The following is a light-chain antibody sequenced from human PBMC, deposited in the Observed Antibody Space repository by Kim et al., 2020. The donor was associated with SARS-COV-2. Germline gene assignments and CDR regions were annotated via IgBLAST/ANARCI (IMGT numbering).Light chain of an antibody. CDR1: QTINTY. CDR3: QQSYATPGT. Sequence: ASVGDRVTISCRASQTINTYLNWYQQKPGKAPKLLIYAASSLQSGVPSRFSGSGYGAHFTLSISSLQPEDFATYYCQQSYATPGTFGQGTKVDIK. CDR2: AAS. J-gene: IGKJ1*01. V-gene: IGKV1-39*01.